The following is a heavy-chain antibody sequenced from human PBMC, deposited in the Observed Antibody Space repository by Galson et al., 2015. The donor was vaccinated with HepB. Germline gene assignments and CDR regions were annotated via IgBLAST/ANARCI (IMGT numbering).Heavy chain of an antibody. Sequence: SVKVSCKASGGTFSSYAFSWVRQAPGQGLEWMGGIIPLLGTANYAQKFQGRVTLTADESTSTAYMDLSSLRSEDTAVYFCAVRIPAGSDWYDDSWGQGTLVTVSS. CDR1: GGTFSSYA. CDR2: IIPLLGTA. J-gene: IGHJ4*02. V-gene: IGHV1-69*13. D-gene: IGHD6-19*01. CDR3: AVRIPAGSDWYDDS.